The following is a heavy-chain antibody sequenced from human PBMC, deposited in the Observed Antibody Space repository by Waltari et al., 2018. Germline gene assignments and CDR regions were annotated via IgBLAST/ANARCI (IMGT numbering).Heavy chain of an antibody. CDR2: IRHPGNT. J-gene: IGHJ5*02. CDR1: GASSSAYY. CDR3: TRSGNYDFWSHSPFVDP. D-gene: IGHD3-3*01. V-gene: IGHV4-34*01. Sequence: QVQLQQWGVGLLKPSETMPSTCSGSGASSSAYYWGRVRHVPGKALEWIGQIRHPGNTNYNPSLQSRVAISIDTSRNQFSLMVFSVTAADTGLYFCTRSGNYDFWSHSPFVDPWGQGTQVTVSS.